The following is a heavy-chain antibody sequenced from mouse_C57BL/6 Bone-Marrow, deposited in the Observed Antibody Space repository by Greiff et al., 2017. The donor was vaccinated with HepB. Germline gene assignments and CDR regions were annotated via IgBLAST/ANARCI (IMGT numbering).Heavy chain of an antibody. J-gene: IGHJ4*01. V-gene: IGHV5-16*01. D-gene: IGHD2-1*01. CDR3: ARDKDYGNYVGAMDY. CDR1: GFTFSDYY. CDR2: INYDGSST. Sequence: EVHLVESEGGLVQPGSSMKLSCTASGFTFSDYYMAWVRQVPEKGLEWVANINYDGSSTYYLDSLKSRFIISRDNAKNILYLQMSSLKSEDTATYYCARDKDYGNYVGAMDYWGQGTSVTVSS.